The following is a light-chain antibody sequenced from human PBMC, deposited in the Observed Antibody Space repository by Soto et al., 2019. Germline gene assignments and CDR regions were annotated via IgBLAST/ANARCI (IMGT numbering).Light chain of an antibody. V-gene: IGKV3D-7*01. Sequence: EIGLTQSPGILSLSQGERATLSCRAGQSVSSSYLAWYQQKPGQAPRLLIYGASTRATGIPARFSGSGSGTDFTLTISSLQPEDFALYYCHQDFDLPLTFGGGTKVDIK. J-gene: IGKJ4*01. CDR2: GAS. CDR1: QSVSSSY. CDR3: HQDFDLPLT.